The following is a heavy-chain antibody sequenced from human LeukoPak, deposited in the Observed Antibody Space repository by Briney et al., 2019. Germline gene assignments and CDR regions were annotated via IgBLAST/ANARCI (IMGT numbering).Heavy chain of an antibody. J-gene: IGHJ3*02. Sequence: ASVKVSCKASGYTFTDYYMHWVRQAPGQGLEWMGWINPNSGGTNYAQKFQGRVTMTRDTSISTAYMELSRLRSYDTAVYYCASGAMVRGVMSAFDIWGQGTVVTVSS. CDR1: GYTFTDYY. CDR3: ASGAMVRGVMSAFDI. V-gene: IGHV1-2*02. CDR2: INPNSGGT. D-gene: IGHD3-10*01.